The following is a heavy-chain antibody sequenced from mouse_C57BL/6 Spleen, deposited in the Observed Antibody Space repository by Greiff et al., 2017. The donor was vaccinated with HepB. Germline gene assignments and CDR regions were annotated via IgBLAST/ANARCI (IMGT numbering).Heavy chain of an antibody. CDR2: INPGSGGT. V-gene: IGHV1-54*01. CDR1: GYAFTNYL. J-gene: IGHJ2*01. Sequence: QVQLQQSGAELVRPGTSVKVSCKASGYAFTNYLIEWVKQRPGQGLEWIGVINPGSGGTNYNEKFKGKATLTADKSSSTAYMQLSSLTSEDSAVYFCAREGVLDNFDYWGQGTTLTVSS. CDR3: AREGVLDNFDY. D-gene: IGHD1-1*01.